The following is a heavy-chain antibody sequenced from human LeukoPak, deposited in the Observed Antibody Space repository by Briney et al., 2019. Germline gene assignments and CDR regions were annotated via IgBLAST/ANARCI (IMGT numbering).Heavy chain of an antibody. CDR3: ARDSGGIDYYDSSGYSY. Sequence: GASVKVSCKASGYTFTNYAINGVRPATGQGLERMGWINTNTGNPTYAQGFTGRFVFSLDTSVSTAYLQISSLKAEDTAVYYCARDSGGIDYYDSSGYSYWGQGTLVTVSS. D-gene: IGHD3-22*01. V-gene: IGHV7-4-1*02. CDR2: INTNTGNP. J-gene: IGHJ4*02. CDR1: GYTFTNYA.